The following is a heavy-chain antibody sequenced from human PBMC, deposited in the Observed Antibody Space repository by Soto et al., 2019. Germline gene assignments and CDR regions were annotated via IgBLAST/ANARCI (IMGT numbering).Heavy chain of an antibody. CDR3: ARDPWAADY. D-gene: IGHD3-16*01. Sequence: EAQLVESGGGLVQPGGSLRLSCAASGFTVSTKYMSWVRQAPGKGLEWVSVIYSGGSTFYADSVRGRFTISRDNSKNTVSLQMNSLRAEDTAVYYCARDPWAADYWGQGTLVTVSS. CDR1: GFTVSTKY. V-gene: IGHV3-66*01. J-gene: IGHJ4*02. CDR2: IYSGGST.